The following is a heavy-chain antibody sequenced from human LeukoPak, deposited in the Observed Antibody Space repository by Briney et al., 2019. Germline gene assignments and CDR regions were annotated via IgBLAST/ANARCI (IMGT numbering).Heavy chain of an antibody. CDR3: ARLGLGEPYYFDY. CDR2: IYPGDSDT. CDR1: GYSFTSYW. J-gene: IGHJ4*02. V-gene: IGHV5-51*01. Sequence: GESLKISRKGSGYSFTSYWIGWVRQMPGKGLEWMGIIYPGDSDTRYSPSLQGQVTISADQPISTASLQWSSLKASGPGMYYCARLGLGEPYYFDYWGQGTLVTVSS. D-gene: IGHD3-16*01.